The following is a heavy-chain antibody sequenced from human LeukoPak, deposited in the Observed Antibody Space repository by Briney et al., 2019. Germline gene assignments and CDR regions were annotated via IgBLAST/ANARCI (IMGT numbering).Heavy chain of an antibody. Sequence: GASVKVSCKASGYTFTSYYMHWVRQAPGQGLEWMGIINPSGGSTSYAQKFQGRATMTRDMSTSTVYMELSSLRSEDTAVYYCARGIYSSSWPNPNFDPWGQGTLVTVSS. V-gene: IGHV1-46*01. CDR1: GYTFTSYY. CDR2: INPSGGST. J-gene: IGHJ5*02. D-gene: IGHD6-13*01. CDR3: ARGIYSSSWPNPNFDP.